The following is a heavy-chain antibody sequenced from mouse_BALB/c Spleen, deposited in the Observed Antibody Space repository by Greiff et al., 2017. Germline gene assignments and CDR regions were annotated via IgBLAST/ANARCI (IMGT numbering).Heavy chain of an antibody. D-gene: IGHD3-1*01. CDR2: IYPGNSDT. CDR3: TINSGRDFDD. CDR1: GYSFTSYW. Sequence: VQLQQSGTVLARPGASVKMSCKASGYSFTSYWMHWVKQRPGQGLEWIGAIYPGNSDTSYNQKFKGKAKLTAVTSASTAYMELSSLTNEDSAVYDSTINSGRDFDDWGAGTTVTVSS. V-gene: IGHV1-5*01. J-gene: IGHJ1*01.